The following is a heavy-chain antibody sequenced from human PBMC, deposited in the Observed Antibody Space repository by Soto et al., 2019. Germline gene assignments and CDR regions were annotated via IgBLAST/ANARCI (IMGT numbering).Heavy chain of an antibody. V-gene: IGHV1-8*01. CDR3: ARRKERSSPYYLEL. J-gene: IGHJ4*02. Sequence: ASVKVSCKASGLTFITYDFSWFRQAAGQGLEWMGWMNPNNGNAGFAQKFRGRINMTRNTSISTADLELSSLRSDDSAVYFCARRKERSSPYYLELWGQGTKLTVSS. CDR1: GLTFITYD. CDR2: MNPNNGNA.